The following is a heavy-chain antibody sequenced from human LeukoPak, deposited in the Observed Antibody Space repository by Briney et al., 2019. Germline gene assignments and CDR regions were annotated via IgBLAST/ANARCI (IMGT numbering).Heavy chain of an antibody. CDR3: ARVVPAAIGYYYYMDV. J-gene: IGHJ6*03. CDR1: GGTFSSYA. Sequence: SVKVSCKASGGTFSSYAISWVRQAPGQGLEWMGGIIPIFGTANYAQKFQGRVTITADESTSTAYTELSSLRPEDTAVYYCARVVPAAIGYYYYMDVWGKGTTVTVSS. D-gene: IGHD2-2*01. CDR2: IIPIFGTA. V-gene: IGHV1-69*13.